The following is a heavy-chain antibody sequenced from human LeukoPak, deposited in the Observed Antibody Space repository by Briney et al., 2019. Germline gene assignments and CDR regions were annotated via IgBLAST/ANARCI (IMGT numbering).Heavy chain of an antibody. J-gene: IGHJ3*02. CDR1: GGSIGSHF. Sequence: SETLSLTCTVSGGSIGSHFWSWLRQPPGKGLEWIGYSSHIGSATHNPSLNSRVTISVDTSKSQFYLKLTSVTAADTAVYYCARESGSHAEALDIWGQGTMVIVSS. CDR3: ARESGSHAEALDI. D-gene: IGHD1-26*01. CDR2: SSHIGSA. V-gene: IGHV4-59*11.